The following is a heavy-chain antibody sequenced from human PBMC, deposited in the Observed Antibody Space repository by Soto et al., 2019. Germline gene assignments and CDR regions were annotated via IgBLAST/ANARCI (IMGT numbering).Heavy chain of an antibody. D-gene: IGHD4-17*01. CDR1: GGSISSYY. Sequence: SETLSLTCTVSGGSISSYYWSWIRQPPGKGLEWLGYIYYSGSTNYNPSLKSRVTISVDTSKNQFSLKLSSVTAADTAVYYCARAGDDYGDYLYFQHWGQGTLVTVSS. V-gene: IGHV4-59*01. J-gene: IGHJ1*01. CDR2: IYYSGST. CDR3: ARAGDDYGDYLYFQH.